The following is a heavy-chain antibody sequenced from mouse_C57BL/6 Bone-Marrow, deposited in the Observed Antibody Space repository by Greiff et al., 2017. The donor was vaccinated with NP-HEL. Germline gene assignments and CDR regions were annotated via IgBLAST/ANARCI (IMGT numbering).Heavy chain of an antibody. Sequence: EVHLVESGGGLVQPGGSLKLSCAASGFTFSDYGMAWVRQAPRKGPEWVAFISNLAYSIYYADTVTGRFTISRENAKNTLYLEMSRLRSEDTAMYYGARQRLSSGGSSFYWYFDVWGTGTTVTVSS. J-gene: IGHJ1*03. CDR2: ISNLAYSI. CDR1: GFTFSDYG. D-gene: IGHD1-1*01. V-gene: IGHV5-15*01. CDR3: ARQRLSSGGSSFYWYFDV.